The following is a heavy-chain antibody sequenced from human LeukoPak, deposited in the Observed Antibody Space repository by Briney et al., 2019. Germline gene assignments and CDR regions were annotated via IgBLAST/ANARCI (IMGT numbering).Heavy chain of an antibody. CDR3: ARRDSGYDIDY. CDR1: GGSISSYY. Sequence: KSSETLSLTCTVSGGSISSYYWSWIRQPPGKGLEWIGYIYYSGSTNYNPSLKSRVTISVDTSKNQFSLKLSSVTAADTAVYYCARRDSGYDIDYWGQGTLVTVSS. J-gene: IGHJ4*02. V-gene: IGHV4-59*12. D-gene: IGHD5-12*01. CDR2: IYYSGST.